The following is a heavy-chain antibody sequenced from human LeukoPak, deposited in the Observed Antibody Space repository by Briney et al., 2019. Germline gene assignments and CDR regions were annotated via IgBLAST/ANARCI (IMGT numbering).Heavy chain of an antibody. D-gene: IGHD6-25*01. J-gene: IGHJ6*03. Sequence: GGSLRLSCAASGFTFSSYSMNWVRRAPGKGLEWVSYISSSGSDIKYAASVKGRFSISRDNAKSSLYLQMNSLRVEDTAVYYCAAVSMQRSSWYDYYYMDVWGKGTTVTVSS. CDR1: GFTFSSYS. V-gene: IGHV3-21*05. CDR2: ISSSGSDI. CDR3: AAVSMQRSSWYDYYYMDV.